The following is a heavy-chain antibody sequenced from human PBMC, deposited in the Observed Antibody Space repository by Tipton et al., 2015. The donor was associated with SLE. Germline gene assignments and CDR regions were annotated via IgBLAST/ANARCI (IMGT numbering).Heavy chain of an antibody. J-gene: IGHJ6*02. CDR1: GFTFSSYG. CDR2: ISWNGGST. Sequence: SLRLSCAASGFTFSSYGMSWVRQRPGKGLEWVSGISWNGGSTVYADSVKGRFTISRDNAKNSLYLQMNSLRAEDTALYYCAKDLGQATAVSYFFAMDVWGQGTTVTVSS. D-gene: IGHD6-13*01. V-gene: IGHV3-9*01. CDR3: AKDLGQATAVSYFFAMDV.